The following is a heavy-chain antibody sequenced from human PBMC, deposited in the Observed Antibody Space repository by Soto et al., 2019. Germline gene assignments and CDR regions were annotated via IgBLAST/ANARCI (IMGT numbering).Heavy chain of an antibody. CDR1: GYSFTSYW. CDR2: IYPGDSDT. J-gene: IGHJ4*02. V-gene: IGHV5-51*01. CDR3: ARPSYDSRKGFDY. D-gene: IGHD3-22*01. Sequence: GESLKISCKGSGYSFTSYWIGWVRQMPGKGLEWMGIIYPGDSDTRYSPSFQGQVIISADKSISTAYLQWSSLKASDTAMYYCARPSYDSRKGFDYWGQGTLVTVSS.